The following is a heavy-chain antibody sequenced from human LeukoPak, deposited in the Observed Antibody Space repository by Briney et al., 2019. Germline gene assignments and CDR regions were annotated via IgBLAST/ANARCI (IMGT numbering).Heavy chain of an antibody. J-gene: IGHJ6*02. CDR1: GGTFSSYA. CDR2: IIPIFGTA. Sequence: SVKVSCKASGGTFSSYAISWVRQAPGQGLEWMGGIIPIFGTANYAQKFQGRVTITADDSTSTAYMELSSLRSEDTAVYYCGLESGRAYYYYYGMDVWGQGTTVTVSS. V-gene: IGHV1-69*13. CDR3: GLESGRAYYYYYGMDV.